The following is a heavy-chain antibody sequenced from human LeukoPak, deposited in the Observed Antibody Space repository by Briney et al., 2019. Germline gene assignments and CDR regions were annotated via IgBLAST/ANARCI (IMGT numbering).Heavy chain of an antibody. CDR2: INPNTGAT. Sequence: ASVKVSCKTFGYTFTAYYMHWVRQAPGQGLEWMGWINPNTGATNYAQKFQGRVTMTRATSISTAYVELSRLTSDDTAVYYCARDDSFQFDSWGQGTLVNVSS. V-gene: IGHV1-2*02. D-gene: IGHD5-18*01. CDR1: GYTFTAYY. J-gene: IGHJ4*02. CDR3: ARDDSFQFDS.